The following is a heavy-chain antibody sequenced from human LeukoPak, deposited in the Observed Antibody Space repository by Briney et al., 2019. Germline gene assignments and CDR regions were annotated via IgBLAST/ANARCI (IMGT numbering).Heavy chain of an antibody. Sequence: PSETLSLTCAVYGGSFSGYYWSWIRQPPGKGLEWIGEINHSGSTNYNPSLKSRVTISVDTSKNQFSLKLSSVTAADTAVYYCARGRNYYGSGIDYWGQGTLVTVSS. CDR3: ARGRNYYGSGIDY. V-gene: IGHV4-34*01. CDR2: INHSGST. J-gene: IGHJ4*02. D-gene: IGHD3-10*01. CDR1: GGSFSGYY.